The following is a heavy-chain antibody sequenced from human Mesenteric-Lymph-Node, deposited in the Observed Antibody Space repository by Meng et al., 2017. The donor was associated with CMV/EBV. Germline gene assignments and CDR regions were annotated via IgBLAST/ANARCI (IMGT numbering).Heavy chain of an antibody. CDR2: INHSGVP. CDR1: GGSFSGYY. D-gene: IGHD2-15*01. J-gene: IGHJ4*02. CDR3: ARGSDIPVNNY. Sequence: QVQLPQWGAGLLKPSETLSLTCAVYGGSFSGYYWSWIRQPPGKGLEWIGEINHSGVPNYNPSLKSRVTISLDRSMNQFSLKLSSVTAEDTAVYYCARGSDIPVNNYWGQGTLVTVSS. V-gene: IGHV4-34*01.